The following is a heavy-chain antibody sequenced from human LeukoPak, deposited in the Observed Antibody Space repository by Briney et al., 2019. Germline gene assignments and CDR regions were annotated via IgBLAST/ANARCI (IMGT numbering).Heavy chain of an antibody. CDR3: ARNVDTAMFDAFDI. V-gene: IGHV3-21*01. CDR2: ISSSSSYI. CDR1: GFTFSSYS. Sequence: GGSLRLSCAAPGFTFSSYSMNWVRQAPGKGPEWVSSISSSSSYIYYADSVKGRFTISRDNAKNSLYLQMNSLRAEDTAVYYCARNVDTAMFDAFDIWGQGTMVTVSS. D-gene: IGHD5-18*01. J-gene: IGHJ3*02.